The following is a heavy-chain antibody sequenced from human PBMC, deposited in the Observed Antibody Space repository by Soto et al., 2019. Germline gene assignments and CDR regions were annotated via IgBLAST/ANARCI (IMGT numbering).Heavy chain of an antibody. V-gene: IGHV5-10-1*01. D-gene: IGHD6-6*01. CDR1: GYTSSSYW. J-gene: IGHJ4*02. CDR2: IDPSDSQT. CDR3: ARLVYDWSIAAGNDY. Sequence: GESLKISCQVSGYTSSSYWISWVRQKPGKGLEWMGRIDPSDSQTNYSPSFQGHVTISADKSISTAYLQWSSLKASDTAMYYCARLVYDWSIAAGNDYWGQGTLVTVSS.